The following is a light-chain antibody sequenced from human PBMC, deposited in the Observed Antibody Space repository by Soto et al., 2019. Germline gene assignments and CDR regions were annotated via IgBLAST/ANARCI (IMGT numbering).Light chain of an antibody. CDR3: QQRSNWPPNT. V-gene: IGKV3-11*01. CDR1: QSVSSY. CDR2: DAS. Sequence: EIVLTQSPATLSLSPGERATLSCRASQSVSSYLAWYQQKPGQAPRLLIYDASNRATGIPARFSGSGSGTDFTITISSLEPEDFAVYYCQQRSNWPPNTFGQGTKVDSK. J-gene: IGKJ2*01.